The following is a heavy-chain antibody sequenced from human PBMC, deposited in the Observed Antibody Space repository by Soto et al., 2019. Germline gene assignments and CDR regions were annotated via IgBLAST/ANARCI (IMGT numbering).Heavy chain of an antibody. J-gene: IGHJ3*02. CDR1: RGSMSSIDW. CDR3: ATWGSTAFDI. CDR2: TYHSGNT. D-gene: IGHD3-16*01. Sequence: QLQESGTGLVEPSGTLSLTCAVSRGSMSSIDWWCWVRQAPGKGLEWIGETYHSGNTNYNPSLKSRVTLSVDNSKNQFSLTLTSVTAADTGVYYCATWGSTAFDIWGQGTMVTVSS. V-gene: IGHV4-4*02.